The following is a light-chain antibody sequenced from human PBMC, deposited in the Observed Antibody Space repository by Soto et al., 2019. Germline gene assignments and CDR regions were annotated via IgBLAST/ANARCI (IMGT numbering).Light chain of an antibody. Sequence: EIVLTQSPGTLSLSPGERATLSCRASQSVSSSYLAWYQQKPGQAPRLLIYSASSRATGTPDRFSGSGSGTDFTLTISRLEPEDFAVYYCQQYGRSPPPPFGGGTKVETK. CDR2: SAS. CDR1: QSVSSSY. CDR3: QQYGRSPPPP. J-gene: IGKJ4*01. V-gene: IGKV3-20*01.